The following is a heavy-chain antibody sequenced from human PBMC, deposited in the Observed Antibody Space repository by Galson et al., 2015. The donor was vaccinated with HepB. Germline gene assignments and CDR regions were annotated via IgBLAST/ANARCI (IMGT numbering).Heavy chain of an antibody. CDR1: GFTFSSYA. V-gene: IGHV3-23*01. CDR2: ISGSGGST. J-gene: IGHJ1*01. CDR3: AKDQAEAVAGTSMVQH. Sequence: SLRLSCAASGFTFSSYAMSWVRQAPGKGLEWVSAISGSGGSTYYADSVKGRFAISRDNSKNTLYLQMNSLRAEDTAVYYCAKDQAEAVAGTSMVQHWGQGTLVTVSS. D-gene: IGHD6-19*01.